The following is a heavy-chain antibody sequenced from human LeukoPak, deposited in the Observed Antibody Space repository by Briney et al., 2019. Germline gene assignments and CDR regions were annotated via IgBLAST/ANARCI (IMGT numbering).Heavy chain of an antibody. CDR2: ISGGGGST. J-gene: IGHJ5*02. CDR3: AKESGAVAGTGYNWFDP. D-gene: IGHD6-19*01. CDR1: GFTFSSYA. Sequence: PGGSLRLSCAASGFTFSSYAMNRVRQAPGKGLEWVSTISGGGGSTCYADSVKGRFTISRDNSKNTLYLQMNSLRAEDTAVYYCAKESGAVAGTGYNWFDPWGQGTLVTVSS. V-gene: IGHV3-23*01.